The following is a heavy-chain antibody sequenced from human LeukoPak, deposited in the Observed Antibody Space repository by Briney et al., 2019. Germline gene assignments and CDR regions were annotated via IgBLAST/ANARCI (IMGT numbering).Heavy chain of an antibody. Sequence: PGGSLRLSCAASGFTFSGYEMNWVRQAPGKGLVWVSYISSSGNGRYYADSVKGRFTISRDNAKNSLYLQMNSLRAEDSAVYYCARDPRWLDYWGQGTLVTVST. J-gene: IGHJ4*02. CDR3: ARDPRWLDY. CDR1: GFTFSGYE. CDR2: ISSSGNGR. D-gene: IGHD5-24*01. V-gene: IGHV3-48*03.